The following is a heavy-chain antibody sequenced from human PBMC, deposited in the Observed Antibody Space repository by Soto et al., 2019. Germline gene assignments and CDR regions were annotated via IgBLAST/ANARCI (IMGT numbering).Heavy chain of an antibody. CDR3: AGDGVRNGAYNGWLDP. Sequence: EVQVVESGGDLVQPRGSLRLSCAASGFTFNSYWMTWVRQAPGKGLEWVANIKQDGREKYYVASVKGRFTISRDNGKNLLYLQMDSLTPDDTAVYYCAGDGVRNGAYNGWLDPWGQGTLVTVSS. J-gene: IGHJ5*02. V-gene: IGHV3-7*03. CDR2: IKQDGREK. CDR1: GFTFNSYW. D-gene: IGHD3-16*01.